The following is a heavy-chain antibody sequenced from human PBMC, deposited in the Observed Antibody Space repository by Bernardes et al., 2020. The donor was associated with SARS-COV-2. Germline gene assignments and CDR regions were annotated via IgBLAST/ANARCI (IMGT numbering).Heavy chain of an antibody. V-gene: IGHV3-23*01. Sequence: GGSLRLSCAASGFDFSYYGTSWVRQAPGKGLEWVSFIGANGFLTYYGDSVKGRFTISKDNAKNTVYLQMNSLRAEDTAVYFCAKDRSDMDVWGQGTTVTVSS. J-gene: IGHJ6*02. CDR2: IGANGFLT. CDR3: AKDRSDMDV. CDR1: GFDFSYYG.